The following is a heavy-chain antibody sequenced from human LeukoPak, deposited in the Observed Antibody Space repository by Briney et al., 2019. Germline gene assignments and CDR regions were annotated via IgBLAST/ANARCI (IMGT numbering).Heavy chain of an antibody. D-gene: IGHD6-6*01. V-gene: IGHV4-31*03. CDR2: IYYSGST. Sequence: SETLSLTCTVSGGSISSGGYYWSWIRQHPGKGLEWIGYIYYSGSTYYNPSLKSRVTISVDTSKNQFSLKLSSVTAADTAVYYCARVGIAARRLSGGSGWYPFFDYWGQGTLVTVSS. CDR1: GGSISSGGYY. CDR3: ARVGIAARRLSGGSGWYPFFDY. J-gene: IGHJ4*02.